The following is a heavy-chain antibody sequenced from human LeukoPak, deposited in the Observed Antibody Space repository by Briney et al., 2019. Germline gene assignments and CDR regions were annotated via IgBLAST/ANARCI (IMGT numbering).Heavy chain of an antibody. D-gene: IGHD4-17*01. CDR1: GFTFSSYA. CDR3: AKDSHYGDYAGNWFDP. V-gene: IGHV3-23*01. J-gene: IGHJ5*02. CDR2: ISGSGGST. Sequence: SGGSLRLSCAASGFTFSSYAMSWVRQAPGKGLEWVSAISGSGGSTYYADSVKGRFTISRDNSKNTLYLQMNSLRAEDTAVYYCAKDSHYGDYAGNWFDPWGQGTLVTVSS.